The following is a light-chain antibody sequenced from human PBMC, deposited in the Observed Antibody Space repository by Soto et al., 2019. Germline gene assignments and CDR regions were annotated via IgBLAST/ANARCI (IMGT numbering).Light chain of an antibody. CDR1: QSVSSTY. CDR2: GAS. J-gene: IGKJ4*01. CDR3: QQYASSPPALT. V-gene: IGKV3-20*01. Sequence: EIVLTQSPGTLSLSPGERATLSCRASQSVSSTYLAWYQQKPGQAPRLLIYGASSRATGIPDRFSGSGSGTDFTLTISRLEPEDFAVYWCQQYASSPPALTFGGGTKVEIK.